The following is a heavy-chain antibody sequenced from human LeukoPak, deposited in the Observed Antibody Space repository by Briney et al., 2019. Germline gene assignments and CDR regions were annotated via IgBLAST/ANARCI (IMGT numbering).Heavy chain of an antibody. Sequence: PGGSLRLSCTTSGFTFGDYAMSWVRQAPGKGLEGVGFIRTKAYGGTPEYAASVKGRFTISRDDFKSIVYLQVNSLKTEDTAVYFCSGTSYVWGSYRSLDFWGQGTLVTVSS. J-gene: IGHJ4*02. D-gene: IGHD3-16*02. CDR2: IRTKAYGGTP. CDR3: SGTSYVWGSYRSLDF. V-gene: IGHV3-49*04. CDR1: GFTFGDYA.